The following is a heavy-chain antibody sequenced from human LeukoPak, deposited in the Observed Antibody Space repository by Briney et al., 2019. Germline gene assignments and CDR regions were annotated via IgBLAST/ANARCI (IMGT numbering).Heavy chain of an antibody. J-gene: IGHJ6*03. CDR2: INHSGGT. CDR1: GGSFSGYY. CDR3: ARGPPGRFGELDPSPHYYYYMDV. Sequence: SETLSLTCAVYGGSFSGYYWSWIRQPPGKGLEWIGEINHSGGTNYNPSLKSRVTISVDTSKNQFSLKLSSVTAADTAVYYCARGPPGRFGELDPSPHYYYYMDVWGKGTTVTVSS. D-gene: IGHD3-10*01. V-gene: IGHV4-34*01.